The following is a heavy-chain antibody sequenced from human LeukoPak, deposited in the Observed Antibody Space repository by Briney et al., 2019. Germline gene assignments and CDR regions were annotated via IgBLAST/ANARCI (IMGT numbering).Heavy chain of an antibody. J-gene: IGHJ2*01. Sequence: SQTLSLTCVISGDSVSSTNAAWNWIRQPPSRGLEWLGRTYYRSRWYSEYARSVKSRITIDPDTSKNQFSLQLNSVTPEDAAVYYCARTQGHLDLWGRGTLVTVSS. CDR2: TYYRSRWYS. V-gene: IGHV6-1*01. CDR3: ARTQGHLDL. CDR1: GDSVSSTNAA.